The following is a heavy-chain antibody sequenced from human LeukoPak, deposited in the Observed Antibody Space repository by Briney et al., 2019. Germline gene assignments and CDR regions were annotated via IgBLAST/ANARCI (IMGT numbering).Heavy chain of an antibody. J-gene: IGHJ1*01. CDR2: ISYDGSNK. V-gene: IGHV3-30*18. CDR1: GFTFSSYG. CDR3: AKDPIEGTAVAGYFQH. Sequence: GGSLRLSCAASGFTFSSYGMHWVRQAPGKGLEWVAVISYDGSNKYYADSVKGRFTISRDNSKNTLYLQMNSLRAEGTAVYYCAKDPIEGTAVAGYFQHWGQGTLVTVSS. D-gene: IGHD6-19*01.